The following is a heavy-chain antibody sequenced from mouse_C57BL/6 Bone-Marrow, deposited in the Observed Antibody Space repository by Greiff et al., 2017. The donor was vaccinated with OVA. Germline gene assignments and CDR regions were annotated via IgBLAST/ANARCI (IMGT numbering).Heavy chain of an antibody. D-gene: IGHD1-1*01. V-gene: IGHV14-4*01. CDR2: IDPENGDT. CDR3: TRDYGAWFAY. Sequence: EVKLQQSGAELVRPGASVKLSCTASGFNIKDDYMHWVKQRPEQGLEWIGWIDPENGDTEYASKFQGKATITADTSSNTAYLQLSSLTSEDTAVYYCTRDYGAWFAYWGQGTLVTVSA. J-gene: IGHJ3*01. CDR1: GFNIKDDY.